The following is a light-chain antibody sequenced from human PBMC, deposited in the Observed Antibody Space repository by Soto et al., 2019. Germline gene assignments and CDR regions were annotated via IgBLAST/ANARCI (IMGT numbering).Light chain of an antibody. V-gene: IGKV1-33*01. CDR3: QQCYQLPLT. Sequence: VLINQPPSTLSAPVGDRVTITCRASHSIRSWLAWYQQKPGKAPKLLIYDASKLETGVPSRFSGSGSATDFTLTISSLQAEDMASYYCQQCYQLPLTFGGGTKVDIK. CDR2: DAS. CDR1: HSIRSW. J-gene: IGKJ4*01.